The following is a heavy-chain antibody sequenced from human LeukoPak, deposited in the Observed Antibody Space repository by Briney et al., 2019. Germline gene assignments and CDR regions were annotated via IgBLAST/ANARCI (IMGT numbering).Heavy chain of an antibody. CDR2: IYYSGST. Sequence: SSETLSLTCIVSGGSISTSSYYWGWIRQPPGKGLEWMGTIYYSGSTNYNPSLKSRVTISVDTSKNHFSLKLSSVTAADTAVYYCARETKTYYFESSAYYPYYFDSWGQGTLVTVSS. J-gene: IGHJ4*02. D-gene: IGHD3-22*01. V-gene: IGHV4-39*02. CDR3: ARETKTYYFESSAYYPYYFDS. CDR1: GGSISTSSYY.